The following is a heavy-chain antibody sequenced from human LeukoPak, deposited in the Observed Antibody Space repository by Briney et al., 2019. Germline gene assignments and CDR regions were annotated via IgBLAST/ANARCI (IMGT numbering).Heavy chain of an antibody. Sequence: SETLSLTCTVSGGSISSYYWSWIRQPPGKGLEWIEHIYYSGSTNYNPSLKSRVTISVDTSKNQFSLKLSSVTAADTAVYYCARGRYFDWLLDYWGQGTLVTVSS. D-gene: IGHD3-9*01. CDR2: IYYSGST. CDR3: ARGRYFDWLLDY. V-gene: IGHV4-59*01. CDR1: GGSISSYY. J-gene: IGHJ4*02.